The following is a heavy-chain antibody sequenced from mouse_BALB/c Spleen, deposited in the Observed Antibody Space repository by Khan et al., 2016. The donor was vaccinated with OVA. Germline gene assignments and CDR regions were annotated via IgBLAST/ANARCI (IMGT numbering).Heavy chain of an antibody. CDR1: GYSFTNYI. CDR3: ARGNRDFDY. D-gene: IGHD2-1*01. J-gene: IGHJ2*01. CDR2: INTYIGEP. Sequence: QIQLVQSGPELKKPGETVKISCKASGYSFTNYIMNWVKQAPGKGLKWMGWINTYIGEPIYSDDFKGRFAFSLETSASTAYLQINNLKNEDTVTYFCARGNRDFDYWGQGTTLTVSS. V-gene: IGHV9-3-1*01.